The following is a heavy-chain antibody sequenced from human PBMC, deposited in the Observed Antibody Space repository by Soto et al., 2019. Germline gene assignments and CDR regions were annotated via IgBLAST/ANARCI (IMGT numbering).Heavy chain of an antibody. CDR3: ARDQRLGYYYYGMDV. Sequence: AGGSLRLSCAASGFTFSSYWMHWVRQAPGKGPVWVSRINSDGSSTSYADSVKGRFTISRDNAKNTLYLQMNSLRAEDTAVYYCARDQRLGYYYYGMDVWGQGTTVTVSS. D-gene: IGHD5-12*01. V-gene: IGHV3-74*01. CDR2: INSDGSST. J-gene: IGHJ6*02. CDR1: GFTFSSYW.